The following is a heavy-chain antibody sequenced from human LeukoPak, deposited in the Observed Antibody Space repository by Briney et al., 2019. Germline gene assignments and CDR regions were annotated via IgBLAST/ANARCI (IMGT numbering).Heavy chain of an antibody. Sequence: GRSLRLSCAASGFTFDTYGMHWVRQAPGKGLEWVAVISHDGVDKYYADSVKGRFSISRDNSKNTVSLQVNSLRAEDTAAYYCAKGGYCSATRCYVGKGMDDWGQGTLVTVSS. CDR2: ISHDGVDK. D-gene: IGHD2-2*01. J-gene: IGHJ4*02. CDR1: GFTFDTYG. V-gene: IGHV3-30*18. CDR3: AKGGYCSATRCYVGKGMDD.